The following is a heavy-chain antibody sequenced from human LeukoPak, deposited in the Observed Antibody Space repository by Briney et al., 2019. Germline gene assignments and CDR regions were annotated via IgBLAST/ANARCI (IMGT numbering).Heavy chain of an antibody. V-gene: IGHV3-21*04. CDR1: GFTFSSYS. CDR3: ARVGGLRYFDWLLYSPATGPPYFDY. Sequence: GGSLRLSCAASGFTFSSYSMNWVRQAPGKGLEWVSSISSSSSYIYYADSVKGRFTISRDNAKNSLYLQMNSLRAEDTALYYCARVGGLRYFDWLLYSPATGPPYFDYWGQGTLVTVSS. D-gene: IGHD3-9*01. CDR2: ISSSSSYI. J-gene: IGHJ4*02.